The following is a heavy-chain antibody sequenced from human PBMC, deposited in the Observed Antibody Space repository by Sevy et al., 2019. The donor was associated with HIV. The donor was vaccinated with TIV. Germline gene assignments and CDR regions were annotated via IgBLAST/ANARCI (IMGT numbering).Heavy chain of an antibody. V-gene: IGHV3-11*06. J-gene: IGHJ4*02. Sequence: GGSLRLSCAASGFTFSDYYMSWIRQAPGKGPEWVSYINNSSRFINYAAPVKGRFTISKDNAKNSLYLQMNSLRAGDTAVYYCARGKVLFDYWGQGTLVTVSS. CDR1: GFTFSDYY. CDR3: ARGKVLFDY. CDR2: INNSSRFI.